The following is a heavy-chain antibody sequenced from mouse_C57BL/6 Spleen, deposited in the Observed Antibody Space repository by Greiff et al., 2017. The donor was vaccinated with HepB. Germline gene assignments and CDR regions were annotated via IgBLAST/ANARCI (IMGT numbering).Heavy chain of an antibody. J-gene: IGHJ4*01. CDR2: ISSGSSTI. D-gene: IGHD1-1*01. V-gene: IGHV5-17*01. Sequence: VQLKESGGGLVKPGGSLKLSCAASGFTFSDYGMHWVRQAPEKGLEWVAYISSGSSTIYYADTVKGRFTISRDNAKNTLFLQMTSLRSEDTAMYYCARPDYYGSSYAMDYWGQGTSVTVSS. CDR1: GFTFSDYG. CDR3: ARPDYYGSSYAMDY.